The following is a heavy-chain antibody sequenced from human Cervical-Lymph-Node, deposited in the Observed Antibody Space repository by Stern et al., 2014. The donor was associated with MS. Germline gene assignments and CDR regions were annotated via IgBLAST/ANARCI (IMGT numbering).Heavy chain of an antibody. CDR3: AVVPGGNYYEDC. J-gene: IGHJ4*02. D-gene: IGHD1-26*01. CDR1: GFTFSDPY. Sequence: VQLVESGGGLVQPGESLRLSCAASGFTFSDPYMDWVRQAPGKWLEWVGRSRNKARSYTTEYAASVKGRFTISRDHSKNSLYLQMNNLKTEDTAVYYCAVVPGGNYYEDCWGQGTLVTVSS. CDR2: SRNKARSYTT. V-gene: IGHV3-72*01.